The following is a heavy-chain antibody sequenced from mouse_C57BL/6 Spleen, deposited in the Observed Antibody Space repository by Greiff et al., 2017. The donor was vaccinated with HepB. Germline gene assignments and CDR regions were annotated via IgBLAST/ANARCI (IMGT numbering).Heavy chain of an antibody. D-gene: IGHD1-1*01. V-gene: IGHV1-75*01. CDR3: ARKDIYYGSSGDFDV. CDR2: IFPGSGST. Sequence: QVQLQQSGPELVKPGASVKISCKASGYTFTDYYINWVKQRPGQGLEWIGWIFPGSGSTYYNEKFKGKATLTVDKSSSTAYMLLSSLTSEDSAVSFCARKDIYYGSSGDFDVWGTGTTVTVSS. CDR1: GYTFTDYY. J-gene: IGHJ1*03.